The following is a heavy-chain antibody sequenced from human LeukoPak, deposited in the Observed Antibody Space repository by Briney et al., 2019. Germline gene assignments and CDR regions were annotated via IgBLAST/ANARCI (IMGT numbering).Heavy chain of an antibody. CDR2: IYTSGST. CDR3: ASNSDYDPENYYYYYGMGV. CDR1: GGSISSYY. J-gene: IGHJ6*02. V-gene: IGHV4-4*07. D-gene: IGHD3-16*01. Sequence: PSETLSLTCTVSGGSISSYYWSWIRQPAGKGLEWIGRIYTSGSTNYNPSLKSRVTMSVDTSKNQFSLKLSSVTAADTAVYYCASNSDYDPENYYYYYGMGVWGQGTTVTVSS.